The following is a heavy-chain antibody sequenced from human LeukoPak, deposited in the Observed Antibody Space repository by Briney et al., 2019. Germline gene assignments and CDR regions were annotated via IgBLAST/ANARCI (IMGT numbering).Heavy chain of an antibody. CDR3: ARDGYCSGGSCYLDY. D-gene: IGHD2-15*01. CDR2: INPSGGST. J-gene: IGHJ4*02. Sequence: ASVKVSCKASGYTFTSYYMHWVRQAPGQGREWMGIINPSGGSTSYAQKFQGRVTMTRDTSTSTVYMELSSLRSEDTAVYYCARDGYCSGGSCYLDYWGQGTLVTVSS. V-gene: IGHV1-46*01. CDR1: GYTFTSYY.